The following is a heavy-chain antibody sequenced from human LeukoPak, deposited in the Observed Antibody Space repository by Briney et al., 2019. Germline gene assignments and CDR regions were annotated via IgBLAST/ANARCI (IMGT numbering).Heavy chain of an antibody. CDR3: ARGGLRYFDWLLYTPYDAFDI. J-gene: IGHJ3*02. CDR1: GFTFSSYW. V-gene: IGHV3-74*01. D-gene: IGHD3-9*01. CDR2: INSDGSST. Sequence: GGSLRPSCAASGFTFSSYWMHWVRQAPGKGLVWVSRINSDGSSTSYADSVKGRFTISRDNAKNTLYLQMNSLRAEDTAVYYCARGGLRYFDWLLYTPYDAFDIWGQGTMVTVSS.